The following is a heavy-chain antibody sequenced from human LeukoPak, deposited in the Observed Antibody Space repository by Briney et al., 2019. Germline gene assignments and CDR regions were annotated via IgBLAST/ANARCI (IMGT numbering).Heavy chain of an antibody. V-gene: IGHV3-74*01. CDR3: AKRVLRARPGVFDY. CDR2: VNTDGSST. J-gene: IGHJ4*02. Sequence: PGGSLRLSCVASGFTFSSYWMHWVRQAPGKGLVWVSRVNTDGSSTTYADSVKGRFTISRDNSKSTLYLQMNSLRADDTAVYYCAKRVLRARPGVFDYWGQGTLVTVSS. D-gene: IGHD3-10*01. CDR1: GFTFSSYW.